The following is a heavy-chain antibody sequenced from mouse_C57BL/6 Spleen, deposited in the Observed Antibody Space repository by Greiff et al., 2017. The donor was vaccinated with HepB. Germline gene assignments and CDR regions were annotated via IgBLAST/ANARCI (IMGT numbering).Heavy chain of an antibody. D-gene: IGHD2-2*01. Sequence: EVQLQESGPGLVKPSQSLSLTCSVTGYSITSGYYWNWIRQFPGNNLEWMGYISYDGSNNYNPSLKNRISITRDTSKNQFFLKLNSVTTEDTATYYCARGGGLRRGCYFDYWGQGTTLTVSS. CDR2: ISYDGSN. CDR3: ARGGGLRRGCYFDY. V-gene: IGHV3-6*01. J-gene: IGHJ2*01. CDR1: GYSITSGYY.